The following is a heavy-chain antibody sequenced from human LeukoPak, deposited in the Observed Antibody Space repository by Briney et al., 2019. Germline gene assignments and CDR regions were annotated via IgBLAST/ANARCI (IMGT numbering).Heavy chain of an antibody. CDR3: AKDGGIVLMDYGMDV. D-gene: IGHD2-8*01. CDR1: GFTFSSYA. V-gene: IGHV3-23*01. J-gene: IGHJ6*02. Sequence: TGGSLRLSCAASGFTFSSYAMRWVRQAPGKGLEWVSAISGSGGSTYYADSVKGRFTISRDNSKNTLYLQMNSLRAEDTAVYYCAKDGGIVLMDYGMDVWGQGTTVTVSS. CDR2: ISGSGGST.